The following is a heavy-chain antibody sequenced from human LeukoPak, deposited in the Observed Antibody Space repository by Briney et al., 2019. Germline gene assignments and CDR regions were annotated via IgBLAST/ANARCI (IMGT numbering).Heavy chain of an antibody. Sequence: PGGSLRLSCTASGFTFSSYSMNWVRQAPGKGLEWVSSISSSSSYIYYADSVKGRFTISRDNAKNSLYLQMNSLRAEDTAVYYCARGISPANSGSSLEDYWGQGTLVTVSS. V-gene: IGHV3-21*01. CDR2: ISSSSSYI. CDR1: GFTFSSYS. J-gene: IGHJ4*02. CDR3: ARGISPANSGSSLEDY. D-gene: IGHD1-26*01.